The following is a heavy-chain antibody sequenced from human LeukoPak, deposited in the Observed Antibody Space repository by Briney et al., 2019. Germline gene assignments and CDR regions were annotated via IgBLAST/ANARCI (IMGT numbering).Heavy chain of an antibody. Sequence: PGGSLRLSCAASGFTLRSSAMSWVRQAPGKGLEWVSAISGDGGTISYAASVRGRFTISRVNAKNTLFLQMSSLRAGDTALYYCAKELYGNPSGYWGQGTRVTVSS. V-gene: IGHV3-23*01. D-gene: IGHD2-8*01. CDR3: AKELYGNPSGY. J-gene: IGHJ4*02. CDR2: ISGDGGTI. CDR1: GFTLRSSA.